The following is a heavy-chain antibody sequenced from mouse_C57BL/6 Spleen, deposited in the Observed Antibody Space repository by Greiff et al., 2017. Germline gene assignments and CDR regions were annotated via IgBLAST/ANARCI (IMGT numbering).Heavy chain of an antibody. CDR1: GYTFTSYW. CDR2: IHPNSGST. V-gene: IGHV1-64*01. CDR3: ARSGGSSYFDD. D-gene: IGHD1-1*01. Sequence: QVQLQQPGAELVKPGASVKLSCKASGYTFTSYWMHWVKQRPGQGLEWIGMIHPNSGSTNYNEKFKSKATLTVDKSSSTAYMQHSSLTSEDSAVYYCARSGGSSYFDDWGQGTTLTVSS. J-gene: IGHJ2*01.